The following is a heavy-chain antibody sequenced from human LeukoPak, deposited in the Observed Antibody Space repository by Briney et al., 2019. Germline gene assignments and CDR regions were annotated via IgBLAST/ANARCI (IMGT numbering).Heavy chain of an antibody. J-gene: IGHJ6*04. Sequence: PGGSLRLSCAASGFTFSSYGMHWVRQAPGKGLEWVAFIRYDGSNKYYADSVKGRFTFSRDNSKNTLYLQMNSLRAEDTAVYYCAKDPDIVVVGGGPDVWGKGTTVTVSS. D-gene: IGHD2-2*01. V-gene: IGHV3-30*02. CDR1: GFTFSSYG. CDR2: IRYDGSNK. CDR3: AKDPDIVVVGGGPDV.